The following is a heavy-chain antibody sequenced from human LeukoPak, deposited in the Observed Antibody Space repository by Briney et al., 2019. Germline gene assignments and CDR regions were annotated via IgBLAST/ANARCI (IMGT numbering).Heavy chain of an antibody. Sequence: GGSLRLSCAASGFTFSDYYMSWIRQAPGKGLEWVSYISSSGSTIYYAGSVKGRFTISRDNAKNSLYLQMNSLRAEDTAVYYCAREKWRSRIDFDYWGQGTLVTVSS. CDR2: ISSSGSTI. J-gene: IGHJ4*02. V-gene: IGHV3-11*01. CDR3: AREKWRSRIDFDY. D-gene: IGHD1-26*01. CDR1: GFTFSDYY.